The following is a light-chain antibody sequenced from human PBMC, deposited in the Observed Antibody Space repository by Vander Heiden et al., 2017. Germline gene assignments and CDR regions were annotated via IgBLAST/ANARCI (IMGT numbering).Light chain of an antibody. J-gene: IGKJ4*01. CDR3: QQSYSTPLT. CDR2: AAS. Sequence: DIQLTQSPSSLSASVEDRVTLTCRASQSISSYLNWYQQKPGKAPKLLIFAASSLQSGVPSRFSGSGSGTDFTLTISSLQPEDFATYYCQQSYSTPLTFGGGTKVEIK. CDR1: QSISSY. V-gene: IGKV1-39*01.